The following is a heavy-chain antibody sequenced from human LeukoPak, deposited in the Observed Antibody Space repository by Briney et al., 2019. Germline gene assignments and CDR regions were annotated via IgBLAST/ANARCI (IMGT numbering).Heavy chain of an antibody. CDR1: GFTFSSYD. J-gene: IGHJ6*03. CDR3: ATNSRRPHSYYMDV. V-gene: IGHV3-30*03. D-gene: IGHD1-14*01. Sequence: GGSLRLSCAASGFTFSSYDMHWVRQALGKGLEWVTLISYDGHNKYYGDSVKGRFTISRDNSKNTLYLQMTSLRVEDTAVYYCATNSRRPHSYYMDVWGKGTTVIVSS. CDR2: ISYDGHNK.